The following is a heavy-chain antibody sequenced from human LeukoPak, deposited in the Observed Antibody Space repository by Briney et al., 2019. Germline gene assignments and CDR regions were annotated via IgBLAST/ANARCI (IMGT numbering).Heavy chain of an antibody. D-gene: IGHD3-22*01. V-gene: IGHV1-3*01. CDR3: ARPSRYYYDSSGSPWDYYYGMDV. Sequence: GATVKVSCKASGYTFSSHAVHWVRQAPGQRLEWMGWINAGNGDTKYSQKFQDRVTITRNTSASTAYMELSSLRSDDTAVYYCARPSRYYYDSSGSPWDYYYGMDVWGQGTTVTVSS. J-gene: IGHJ6*02. CDR2: INAGNGDT. CDR1: GYTFSSHA.